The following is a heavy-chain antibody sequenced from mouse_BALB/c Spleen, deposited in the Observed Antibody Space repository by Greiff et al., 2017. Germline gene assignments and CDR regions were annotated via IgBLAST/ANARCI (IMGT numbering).Heavy chain of an antibody. J-gene: IGHJ4*01. CDR2: INSNGGST. CDR3: ARGTYYRYDHAMDD. CDR1: GFTFSSYG. Sequence: EVQLVESGGGLVQPGGSLKLSCAASGFTFSSYGMSWVRQTPDKRLELVATINSNGGSTYYPDSVKGRFTISSDNAKNTLYLQMNSLKSEDTDMYYCARGTYYRYDHAMDDWGEGTSVTVSS. V-gene: IGHV5-6-3*01. D-gene: IGHD2-14*01.